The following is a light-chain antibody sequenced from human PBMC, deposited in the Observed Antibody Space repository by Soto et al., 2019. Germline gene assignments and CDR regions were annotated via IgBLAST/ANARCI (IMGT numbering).Light chain of an antibody. Sequence: QSALTQPASVSGSPGQSIAISCTGTSSDVGGYHYVSWYQQHPGKAPNLMVYDVSHRPSGVSNRFSDSKSGNTAALTISGVQAEDEADYYCRAYTSSSTDVFGTGTKLTVL. J-gene: IGLJ1*01. CDR1: SSDVGGYHY. V-gene: IGLV2-14*01. CDR3: RAYTSSSTDV. CDR2: DVS.